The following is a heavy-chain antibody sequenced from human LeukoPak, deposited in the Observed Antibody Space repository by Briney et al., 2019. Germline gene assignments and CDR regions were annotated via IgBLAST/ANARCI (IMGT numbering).Heavy chain of an antibody. CDR1: GFTFSSYA. J-gene: IGHJ4*02. V-gene: IGHV3-23*01. CDR2: ISGSGGST. CDR3: AKDLRDGNSSSLPLDY. D-gene: IGHD2-2*01. Sequence: GSLRLSCAASGFTFSSYAMSWVRQAPGKGLEWFSAISGSGGSTYYAASVRGRFTISRDNSKNTRYLQRNSLRAEDTAVYYCAKDLRDGNSSSLPLDYWGQGTLVSVSS.